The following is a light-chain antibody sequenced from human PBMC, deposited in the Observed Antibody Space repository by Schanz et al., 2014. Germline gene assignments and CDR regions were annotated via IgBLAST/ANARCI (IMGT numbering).Light chain of an antibody. V-gene: IGKV3-20*01. J-gene: IGKJ1*01. Sequence: EIVMTQSPATLSVSPGERATLSCRASQSVSSNLAWYQQKPGQAPRLLMYGASSRATGTPDRFSGSGSGTDFTLTISRLEPEDFTVYYCQHYGAAMWTFGQGTKVEV. CDR3: QHYGAAMWT. CDR1: QSVSSN. CDR2: GAS.